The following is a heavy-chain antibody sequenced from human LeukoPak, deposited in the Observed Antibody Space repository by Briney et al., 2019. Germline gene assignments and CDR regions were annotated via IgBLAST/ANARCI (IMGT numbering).Heavy chain of an antibody. CDR2: INHNGSA. Sequence: PSETLSLTCAVYGGPFINYYWTWIRQPPGKGLEWIGEINHNGSAKYNPSLQSRVTISVDTSKNQFSLKLSSVTAADTAVYYCARRRSGYRLDPWGQGTLVTVSS. CDR3: ARRRSGYRLDP. D-gene: IGHD3-3*01. CDR1: GGPFINYY. J-gene: IGHJ5*02. V-gene: IGHV4-34*01.